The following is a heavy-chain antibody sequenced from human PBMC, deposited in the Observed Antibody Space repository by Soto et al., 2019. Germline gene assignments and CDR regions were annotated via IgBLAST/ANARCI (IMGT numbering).Heavy chain of an antibody. V-gene: IGHV1-8*01. D-gene: IGHD3-9*01. CDR1: GYTFTSYD. CDR2: MNPNSGNT. J-gene: IGHJ3*02. Sequence: ASVKVSCKASGYTFTSYDINWVRQATGQGLERKGWMNPNSGNTGYAQKFQGRDTMTRNTSISTAYMEMNNQKSEDTAVFYCAMAGYYDILTGYYSDAFDIWGQGTMVTVSS. CDR3: AMAGYYDILTGYYSDAFDI.